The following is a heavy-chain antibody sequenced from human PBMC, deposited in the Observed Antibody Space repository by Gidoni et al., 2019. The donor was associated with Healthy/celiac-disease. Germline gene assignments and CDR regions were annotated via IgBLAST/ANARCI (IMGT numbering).Heavy chain of an antibody. CDR3: AREGDYYDSSGYPSLYYFDY. V-gene: IGHV1-69*01. CDR2: IIPIGGTA. CDR1: GGTFSSYA. D-gene: IGHD3-22*01. Sequence: QVQLVQSGAEVKKPGSSVKVSCKASGGTFSSYAISWVRQAPGQGLEWMGGIIPIGGTANDAQKFQGRVTITADESTSTAYMELSSLRSEDTAVYYCAREGDYYDSSGYPSLYYFDYWGQGTLVTVSS. J-gene: IGHJ4*02.